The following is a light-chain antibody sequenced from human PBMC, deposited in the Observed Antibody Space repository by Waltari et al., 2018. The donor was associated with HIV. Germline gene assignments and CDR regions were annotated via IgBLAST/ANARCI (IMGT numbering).Light chain of an antibody. CDR1: QSVNSF. V-gene: IGKV3-11*01. J-gene: IGKJ4*01. Sequence: EISLTQSPATLSLSPGESATLSCRASQSVNSFLAWYQQKPGQAPRLPIFDASHRATGIPARFSASGSGTDFTLTISSLEPEDFAVYYCQQRAIWPPLTFGGGTKLEIK. CDR3: QQRAIWPPLT. CDR2: DAS.